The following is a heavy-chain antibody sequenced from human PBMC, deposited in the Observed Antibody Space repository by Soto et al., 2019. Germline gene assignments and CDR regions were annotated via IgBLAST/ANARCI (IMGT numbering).Heavy chain of an antibody. D-gene: IGHD3-22*01. V-gene: IGHV3-30*03. CDR1: GFTFNSYG. CDR3: ARPTYYYDSSGPPAY. J-gene: IGHJ4*02. CDR2: VSYDGSKQ. Sequence: GGSLRLSCAASGFTFNSYGIHWVRQAPGQGLEWVAGVSYDGSKQYYTDSVRGRFTISRDNSRNTLDLQMNSLRAGDTAVYYCARPTYYYDSSGPPAYWGQGTLVTVSS.